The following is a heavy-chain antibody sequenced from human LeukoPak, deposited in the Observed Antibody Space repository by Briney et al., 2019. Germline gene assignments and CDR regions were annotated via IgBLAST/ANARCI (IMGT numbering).Heavy chain of an antibody. CDR3: VRVMFGELVIDY. Sequence: ASVKVSCKASGYTFTSYDLNWVRQATGEGVEWMGWMNPNSGNTGYAQKFQGRVTMTRKSSISTAYMELSRLRSEDTAVYYCVRVMFGELVIDYWGQGTLVTLS. D-gene: IGHD3-10*02. V-gene: IGHV1-8*01. J-gene: IGHJ4*02. CDR2: MNPNSGNT. CDR1: GYTFTSYD.